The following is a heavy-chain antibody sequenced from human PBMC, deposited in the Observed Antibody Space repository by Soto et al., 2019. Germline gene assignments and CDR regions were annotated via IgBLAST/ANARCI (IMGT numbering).Heavy chain of an antibody. J-gene: IGHJ6*02. CDR3: ARLRMRAMDV. CDR2: ISGYYSNT. V-gene: IGHV1-18*01. CDR1: GYTFTDYG. D-gene: IGHD3-16*01. Sequence: ASVKVSCKASGYTFTDYGISWVRQAPGRGLEWMGWISGYYSNTNYAQKLQGRVTMTTDTSTSTAYMGLRSLRSDDTAVYYCARLRMRAMDVWGQGTTVTVSS.